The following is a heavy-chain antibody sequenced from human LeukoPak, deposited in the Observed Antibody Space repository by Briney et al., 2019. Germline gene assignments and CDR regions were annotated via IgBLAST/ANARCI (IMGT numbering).Heavy chain of an antibody. V-gene: IGHV3-64*04. CDR3: ARVGYYSSGPFSYFDY. CDR2: FSSDGSST. D-gene: IGHD3-10*01. J-gene: IGHJ4*02. CDR1: GFTFSSSA. Sequence: GGSLRLSCSASGFTFSSSAMYWVRQAPGKGLEYVSAFSSDGSSTFYADSVKGRFTISRDSSENTLYLEMNSLRVEDTAVYYCARVGYYSSGPFSYFDYWGQGTLVTVSS.